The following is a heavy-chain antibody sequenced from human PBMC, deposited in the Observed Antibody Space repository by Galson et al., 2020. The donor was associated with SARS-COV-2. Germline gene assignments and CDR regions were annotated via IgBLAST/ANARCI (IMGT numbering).Heavy chain of an antibody. CDR1: GGSISSSSYY. CDR2: IYDRGST. J-gene: IGHJ6*03. V-gene: IGHV4-39*01. D-gene: IGHD1-26*01. Sequence: SETLSLTCTVSGGSISSSSYYWGWIRQPPGQALEWIGSIYDRGSTDYNPSLKSRVTISKDTSKKQLSLKLSSVTAAATAVYYCAKGNKVGISGYYMDVWGKGTTVTISS. CDR3: AKGNKVGISGYYMDV.